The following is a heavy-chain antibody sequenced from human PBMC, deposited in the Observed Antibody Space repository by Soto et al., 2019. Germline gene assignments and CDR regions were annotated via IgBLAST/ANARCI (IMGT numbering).Heavy chain of an antibody. V-gene: IGHV3-11*01. J-gene: IGHJ3*02. D-gene: IGHD2-2*01. CDR2: INFSGVTV. CDR1: GFPFSDHY. Sequence: VQLVDSGGGLVEPGGSLRLSCEASGFPFSDHYMNWIRQAPGKGLEWISYINFSGVTVYYAASVKGRFTISRDNAKNSLYLQMSRLTAGYTVMYYWVRDASPLHGFDIGGQGKMVIVSS. CDR3: VRDASPLHGFDI.